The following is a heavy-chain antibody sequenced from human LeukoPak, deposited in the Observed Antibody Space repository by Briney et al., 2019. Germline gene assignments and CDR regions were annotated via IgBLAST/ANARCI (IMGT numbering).Heavy chain of an antibody. D-gene: IGHD6-19*01. CDR3: ATRDISSGWSFDY. CDR2: IHTSGST. Sequence: SETLSLTCTVSSGSINNYHWSWLRQPAGKGLEWIGQIHTSGSTNYNPPLKRRVTMSIDTPENQFSLTIRSVTAADTAVYYCATRDISSGWSFDYWGQGTLVTVSS. V-gene: IGHV4-4*07. CDR1: SGSINNYH. J-gene: IGHJ4*02.